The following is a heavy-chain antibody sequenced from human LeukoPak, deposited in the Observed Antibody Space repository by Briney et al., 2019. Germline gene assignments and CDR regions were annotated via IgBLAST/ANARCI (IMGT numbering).Heavy chain of an antibody. V-gene: IGHV3-7*04. J-gene: IGHJ4*02. CDR1: GFTFSTYR. CDR3: ARALGYCSSTSCSSGFGD. CDR2: IKQDGSEK. D-gene: IGHD2-2*01. Sequence: GGSLRLSCAASGFTFSTYRMSWVRQAPGKGLEWVANIKQDGSEKHYVDSVKGRFTISRDNAKNSLYLQMNSLRAEDTAVYYCARALGYCSSTSCSSGFGDWGQGTLVTVSS.